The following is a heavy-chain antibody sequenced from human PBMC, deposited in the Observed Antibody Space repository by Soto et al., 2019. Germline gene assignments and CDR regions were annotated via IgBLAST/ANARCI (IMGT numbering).Heavy chain of an antibody. J-gene: IGHJ4*02. CDR1: GFTFSSYG. CDR2: IWYDGSNK. D-gene: IGHD6-19*01. Sequence: XGSLRLSCAAAGFTFSSYGMHRVRPAPGKGLEWVAVIWYDGSNKYYAESVKGRFTISRDNSKNTLYLQMNSLRAEDTAVYYCARDSHVGSGWQLTADYWGQGTLVTSPQ. CDR3: ARDSHVGSGWQLTADY. V-gene: IGHV3-33*01.